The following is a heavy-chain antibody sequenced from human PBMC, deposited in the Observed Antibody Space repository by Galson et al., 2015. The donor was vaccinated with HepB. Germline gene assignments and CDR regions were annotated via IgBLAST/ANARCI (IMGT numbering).Heavy chain of an antibody. CDR2: ISYDGSNK. Sequence: SLRLSCAASGFTFSSYAMHWVRQAPGKGLEWVAVISYDGSNKYYADSVKGRFTISRDNSKNTLYLQMNSLRAEDTAVYYCARGYDSSGYYAAKDAFDIWGQGTMVTVSS. CDR1: GFTFSSYA. CDR3: ARGYDSSGYYAAKDAFDI. V-gene: IGHV3-30-3*01. J-gene: IGHJ3*02. D-gene: IGHD3-22*01.